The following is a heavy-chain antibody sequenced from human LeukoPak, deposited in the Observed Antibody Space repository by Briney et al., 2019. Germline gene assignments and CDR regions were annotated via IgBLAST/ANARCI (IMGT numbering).Heavy chain of an antibody. CDR2: INHSGST. V-gene: IGHV4-34*01. CDR3: ARGPRSAYCGGDCYSMVNYFDY. CDR1: GGSFSGYY. D-gene: IGHD2-21*02. Sequence: SETLSLTCAVYGGSFSGYYWSWIRQPPGKGLEWIGEINHSGSTNYNPSLKSRVTISVDTSKNQFSLKLSSVTAADTAVYYCARGPRSAYCGGDCYSMVNYFDYWGQGTLVTVSS. J-gene: IGHJ4*02.